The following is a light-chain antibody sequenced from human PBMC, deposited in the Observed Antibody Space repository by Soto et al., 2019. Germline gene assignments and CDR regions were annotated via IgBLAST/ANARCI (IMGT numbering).Light chain of an antibody. Sequence: DIEMSQGPATMSACVGDKETITCRASQSISTSLAWYQQKPGKAPNLLISGASTLEEGVPSRFRGSGSGTEFTLTISSLQTDDFPTYNSLSAFT. CDR2: GAS. J-gene: IGKJ3*01. CDR1: QSISTS. V-gene: IGKV1-5*01. CDR3: LSAFT.